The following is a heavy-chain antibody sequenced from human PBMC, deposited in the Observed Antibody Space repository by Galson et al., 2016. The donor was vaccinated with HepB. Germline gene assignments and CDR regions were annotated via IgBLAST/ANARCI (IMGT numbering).Heavy chain of an antibody. J-gene: IGHJ4*02. CDR3: AHHTPVTSFDY. Sequence: PALVKPTQTLTLTCTFSGFSLSTGGVAVGWIRKPPGKALEWLALIYLDDDERYSQSLKNRLTITKDTSKNQVVLTMASMDPVDTATYYCAHHTPVTSFDYWGQGTLVTVSS. D-gene: IGHD2-15*01. CDR2: IYLDDDE. V-gene: IGHV2-5*02. CDR1: GFSLSTGGVA.